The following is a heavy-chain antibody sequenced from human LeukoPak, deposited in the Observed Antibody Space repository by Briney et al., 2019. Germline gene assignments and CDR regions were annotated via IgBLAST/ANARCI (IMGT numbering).Heavy chain of an antibody. J-gene: IGHJ4*02. Sequence: SETLSLTCTVSGGSISSGGYYWSWIRQHPGKGLEWIGYICYSGSTYYNPSLKSRVTISVDTSKNQFSLKLSSVTAADTAVYYCARGIAAAGEFDYWGQGTLVTVSS. CDR1: GGSISSGGYY. V-gene: IGHV4-31*03. CDR2: ICYSGST. CDR3: ARGIAAAGEFDY. D-gene: IGHD6-13*01.